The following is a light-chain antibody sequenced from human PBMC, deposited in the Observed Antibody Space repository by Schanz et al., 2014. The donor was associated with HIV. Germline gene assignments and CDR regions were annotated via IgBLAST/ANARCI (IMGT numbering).Light chain of an antibody. CDR1: SSDVGGYNY. V-gene: IGLV2-23*02. J-gene: IGLJ1*01. CDR3: CSSAGSGTYV. Sequence: QSALTQPASVSGSPGQSITISCTGTSSDVGGYNYVSWYQQHPGKAPKLMIYDVSNRPSGVSNRFSGSKSGNTASLTISGLQAEDEADYYCCSSAGSGTYVFGTGTKLTVL. CDR2: DVS.